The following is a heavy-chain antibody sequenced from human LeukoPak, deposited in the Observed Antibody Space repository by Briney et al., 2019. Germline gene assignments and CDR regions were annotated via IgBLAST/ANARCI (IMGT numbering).Heavy chain of an antibody. CDR1: SGSIIRSNYY. D-gene: IGHD1-1*01. Sequence: SETLSLTCSVSSGSIIRSNYYWGWIRQPPGKGLEWIGTVYYSGSTNYNPSLKSRVTISVDTSKNQFSLKLSSVTAADTAIYYCATHVDATRGYYFESWGQGTLVTVSS. V-gene: IGHV4-39*01. J-gene: IGHJ4*02. CDR2: VYYSGST. CDR3: ATHVDATRGYYFES.